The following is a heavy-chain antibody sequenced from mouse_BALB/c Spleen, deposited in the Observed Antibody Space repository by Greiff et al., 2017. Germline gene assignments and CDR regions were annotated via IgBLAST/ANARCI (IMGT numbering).Heavy chain of an antibody. CDR1: GYAFSSSW. CDR2: IYPGDGDT. Sequence: VQLQQSGPELVKPGASVKISCKASGYAFSSSWMNWVKQRPGQGLEWIGRIYPGDGDTNYNGKFKGKATLTADKSSSTAYMQLSSLTSVDSAVYFCAREGITYYAMDYWGQGTSVTVSS. V-gene: IGHV1-82*01. J-gene: IGHJ4*01. CDR3: AREGITYYAMDY. D-gene: IGHD2-4*01.